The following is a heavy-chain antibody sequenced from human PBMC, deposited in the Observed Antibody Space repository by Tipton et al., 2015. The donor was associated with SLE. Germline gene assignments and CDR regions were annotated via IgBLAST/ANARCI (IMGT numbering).Heavy chain of an antibody. J-gene: IGHJ3*02. CDR3: ATTFDSSGYHDAFDI. V-gene: IGHV1-2*02. Sequence: QLVQSGPEVKKPGASVKVSCKASGYTFTGYYMHWVRQAPGQGLEWMGWINPNSGGTNYAQKFQGRVTMTRDTSISTAYMELSRLRSDDTAVYYCATTFDSSGYHDAFDIWGQGTMVTVSS. D-gene: IGHD3-22*01. CDR1: GYTFTGYY. CDR2: INPNSGGT.